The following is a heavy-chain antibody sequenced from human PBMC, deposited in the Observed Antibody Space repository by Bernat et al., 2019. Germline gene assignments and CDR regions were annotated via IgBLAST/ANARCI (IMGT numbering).Heavy chain of an antibody. CDR3: ARVNDFWSGYYTDACDV. J-gene: IGHJ3*01. Sequence: QVQLQESGPGLVKPSETLSLTCSVSGGSTSTFYWSWIRQPPGKGLEWIGFIYYNGYTKYTPSLKSRVTISLDTSKNQFSLGLTSVTGADTAVYYCARVNDFWSGYYTDACDVWGQGTMVSVSS. D-gene: IGHD3-3*01. V-gene: IGHV4-59*01. CDR1: GGSTSTFY. CDR2: IYYNGYT.